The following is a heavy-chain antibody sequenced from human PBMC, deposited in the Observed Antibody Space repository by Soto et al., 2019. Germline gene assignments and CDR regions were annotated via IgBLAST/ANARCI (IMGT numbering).Heavy chain of an antibody. D-gene: IGHD1-20*01. Sequence: PGGSLRLSCAASGFTFSSYAMHWVRQAPGKGLEWVAVISYDGSNKYYADSVKGRFTISRDNSKNTLYLQMNSLRAEDTAVYYCARDRYILYYYYGKDVWGQGTTVTVSS. J-gene: IGHJ6*02. CDR1: GFTFSSYA. CDR3: ARDRYILYYYYGKDV. CDR2: ISYDGSNK. V-gene: IGHV3-30-3*01.